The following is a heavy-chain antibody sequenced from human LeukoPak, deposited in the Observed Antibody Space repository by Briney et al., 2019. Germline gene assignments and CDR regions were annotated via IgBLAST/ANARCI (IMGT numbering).Heavy chain of an antibody. V-gene: IGHV3-53*01. J-gene: IGHJ3*02. CDR3: ARGHNWNDRGAFDI. CDR1: GFTVSSNY. CDR2: IYSGGST. D-gene: IGHD1-1*01. Sequence: GGSLRLSCAASGFTVSSNYMSWVRQAPGKGLEWVSSIYSGGSTYYADSVKGRFTISRDSSKYTLYLQMSSLRAEDTAVYYCARGHNWNDRGAFDIWGQGTMVTVSS.